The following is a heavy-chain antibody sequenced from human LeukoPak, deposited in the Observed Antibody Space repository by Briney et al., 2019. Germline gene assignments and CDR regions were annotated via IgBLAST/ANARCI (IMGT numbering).Heavy chain of an antibody. J-gene: IGHJ6*02. CDR2: ISSSSSTI. D-gene: IGHD2-15*01. CDR3: ASVEDIVVVVAAHYYGMDV. Sequence: GGSLRLSCAASGFTFSDYYMSWIRQAPGKGLEWVSYISSSSSTIYYADSVKGRFTISRDNAKNSLYLQMNSLRAEDTAVYYCASVEDIVVVVAAHYYGMDVWGQGTTVTVSS. V-gene: IGHV3-11*04. CDR1: GFTFSDYY.